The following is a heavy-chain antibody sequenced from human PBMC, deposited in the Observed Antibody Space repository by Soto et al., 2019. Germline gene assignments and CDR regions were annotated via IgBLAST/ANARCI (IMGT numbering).Heavy chain of an antibody. V-gene: IGHV4-34*01. J-gene: IGHJ6*02. CDR2: INHSGST. D-gene: IGHD2-2*02. CDR3: ARGRARVPAAISWYYYGMDV. Sequence: KTSETLSLTCAVYGGSFSGYYWSWIRQPPGKGLEWIGEINHSGSTNYNPSLKSRVTISVDTSKNQFSLKLSSVTAADTAVYYCARGRARVPAAISWYYYGMDVWGQGTTVTVSS. CDR1: GGSFSGYY.